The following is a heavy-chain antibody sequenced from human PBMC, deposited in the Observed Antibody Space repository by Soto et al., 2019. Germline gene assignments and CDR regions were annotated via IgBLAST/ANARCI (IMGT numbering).Heavy chain of an antibody. CDR1: GGSVSSGSFY. CDR2: FYDSGST. V-gene: IGHV4-61*01. D-gene: IGHD5-12*01. CDR3: AASAPPATNYYYAMDV. Sequence: SETLSLTCTVSGGSVSSGSFYWSWIRRPPGKGLEWIGYFYDSGSTNYNPSLRSRVTMSVDTSKNQFSLKLSSVTAADTAVYYCAASAPPATNYYYAMDVWGQGTTVSVSS. J-gene: IGHJ6*02.